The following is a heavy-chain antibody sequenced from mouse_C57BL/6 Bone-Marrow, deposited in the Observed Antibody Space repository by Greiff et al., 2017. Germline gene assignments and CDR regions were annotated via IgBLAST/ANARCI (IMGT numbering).Heavy chain of an antibody. V-gene: IGHV1-49*01. CDR3: ARCDYEGYFDV. J-gene: IGHJ1*03. CDR2: FTMYSDAT. D-gene: IGHD2-4*01. Sequence: LKESGAELVRPGSSVKLSCKASYFAFMASAMHWVKQRPGHGLEWIGSFTMYSDATEYSENFKGKATLTANTSSSTAYMELSSLTSEDSAVYYCARCDYEGYFDVWGTGTTRTVSS. CDR1: YFAFMASA.